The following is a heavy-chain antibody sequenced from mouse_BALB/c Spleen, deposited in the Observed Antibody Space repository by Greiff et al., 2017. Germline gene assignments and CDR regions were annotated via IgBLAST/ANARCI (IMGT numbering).Heavy chain of an antibody. D-gene: IGHD2-1*01. CDR3: TRGRGYGNFFDY. CDR1: GYTFTSYY. Sequence: VKLQESGAELVKPGASVKLSCKASGYTFTSYYMYWVKQRPGQGLEWIGEINPSNGGTNFNEKFKSKATLTVDKSSSTAYMQLSSLTSEDSAVYYCTRGRGYGNFFDYWGQGTTLTVSS. V-gene: IGHV1S81*02. CDR2: INPSNGGT. J-gene: IGHJ2*01.